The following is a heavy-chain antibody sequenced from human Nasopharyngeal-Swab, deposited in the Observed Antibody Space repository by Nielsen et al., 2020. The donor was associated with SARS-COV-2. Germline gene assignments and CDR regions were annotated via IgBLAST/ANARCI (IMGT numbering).Heavy chain of an antibody. D-gene: IGHD3-9*01. CDR1: GGSISSYY. Sequence: GSLRLSCTVSGGSISSYYWSWIRQPPGKGLEWIGYIYYSGSTNYNPSLKSRVTISVGTSKNQFSLKLSSVTAADTAVYYCARYPYLRYFDPYYYYGMDVWGQGTTVTVSS. CDR3: ARYPYLRYFDPYYYYGMDV. CDR2: IYYSGST. J-gene: IGHJ6*02. V-gene: IGHV4-59*01.